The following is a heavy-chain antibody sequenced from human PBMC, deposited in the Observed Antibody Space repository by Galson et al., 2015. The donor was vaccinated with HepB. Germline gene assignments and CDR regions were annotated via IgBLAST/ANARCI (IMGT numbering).Heavy chain of an antibody. CDR3: ARDGFSETYCGGDCDNWFDP. V-gene: IGHV1-46*01. CDR2: INPSGGST. CDR1: GYTFTSYY. J-gene: IGHJ5*02. D-gene: IGHD2-21*02. Sequence: SVKVSCKASGYTFTSYYMHWVRQAPGQGLEWMGIINPSGGSTSYAQKFQGRVTMTRDTSTSTVYMELSSLRSEDTAVYYCARDGFSETYCGGDCDNWFDPWGQGTLATVSS.